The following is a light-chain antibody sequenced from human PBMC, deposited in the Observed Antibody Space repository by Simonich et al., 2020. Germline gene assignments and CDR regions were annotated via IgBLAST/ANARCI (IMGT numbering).Light chain of an antibody. J-gene: IGLJ3*02. CDR3: QTWGTGMV. CDR1: SGHSSYA. Sequence: QLVLTQSPSASASLGASVKLTCTLSSGHSSYAIAWHQQQPEKGPRYFMKLNSVGSHSKGDGIPDRFSGSSSGAERYLTISSLQSEDEADYYCQTWGTGMVFGGGTKLTVL. V-gene: IGLV4-69*01. CDR2: LNSVGSH.